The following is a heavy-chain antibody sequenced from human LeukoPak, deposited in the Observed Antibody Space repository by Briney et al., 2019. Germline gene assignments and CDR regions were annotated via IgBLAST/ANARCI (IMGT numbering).Heavy chain of an antibody. CDR1: GFTFSSYA. CDR2: ISYDGSNK. D-gene: IGHD6-19*01. J-gene: IGHJ4*02. CDR3: ARDPHYPPRPPQWLPTGYYFDY. V-gene: IGHV3-30-3*01. Sequence: PGRSLRLSCAASGFTFSSYAMHWVRQAPGKGLEWVAVISYDGSNKYYADSVKGRFTISRDNSKNTLYLQMNSLRAEDTAVYYCARDPHYPPRPPQWLPTGYYFDYWGQGTLVTVSS.